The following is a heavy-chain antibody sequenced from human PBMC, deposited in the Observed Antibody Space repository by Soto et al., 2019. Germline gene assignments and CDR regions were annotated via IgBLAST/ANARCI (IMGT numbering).Heavy chain of an antibody. CDR2: IYWDDDK. CDR1: GFSLSTSGVG. V-gene: IGHV2-5*02. J-gene: IGHJ4*02. CDR3: AHSRVKYSSSFIDY. D-gene: IGHD6-13*01. Sequence: QITLKESGPTLVKPTQTLTLTFTFSGFSLSTSGVGGGWIRQPPGTALEWLALIYWDDDKRYSSSLKSRLTITKDTSKNQVVLTMTNMDPVDTATYYCAHSRVKYSSSFIDYWGQGTLVTVSS.